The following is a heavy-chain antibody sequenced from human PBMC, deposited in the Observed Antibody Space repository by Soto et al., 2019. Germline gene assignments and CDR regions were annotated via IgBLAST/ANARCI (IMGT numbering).Heavy chain of an antibody. CDR2: INPSGGST. V-gene: IGHV1-46*01. D-gene: IGHD5-18*01. CDR1: GYTFTSYY. Sequence: QVQLVQSGAEVKKPGASVKVSCKASGYTFTSYYMHWVRQAPGQGLEWMGIINPSGGSTTYAQKFHGRGNMARDTSTSTVYMELSSLRSEAPAVYYCARVCGYSYGGVDYWGQGTLVTVSS. CDR3: ARVCGYSYGGVDY. J-gene: IGHJ4*02.